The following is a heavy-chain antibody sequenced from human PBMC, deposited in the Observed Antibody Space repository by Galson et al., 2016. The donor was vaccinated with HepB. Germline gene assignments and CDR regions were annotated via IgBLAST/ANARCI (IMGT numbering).Heavy chain of an antibody. CDR3: AKNGGSSSYYYMDV. CDR2: VSGSGDRT. D-gene: IGHD6-6*01. CDR1: GFTFSSYA. J-gene: IGHJ6*03. V-gene: IGHV3-23*01. Sequence: SLRLSCAASGFTFSSYAMSWVRQAPGKGLEWVSTVSGSGDRTYYRDSVKGRFTISRDNSKNTLYLQMNSLRAEDTAVYYCAKNGGSSSYYYMDVWGKGTTVTVSS.